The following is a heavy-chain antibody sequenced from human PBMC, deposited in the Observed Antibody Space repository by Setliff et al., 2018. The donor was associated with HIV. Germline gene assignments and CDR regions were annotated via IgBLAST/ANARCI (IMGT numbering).Heavy chain of an antibody. CDR3: TTAKEVWLAEGGFDY. CDR1: GYTFTTHA. D-gene: IGHD6-19*01. V-gene: IGHV1-3*01. J-gene: IGHJ4*02. Sequence: ASVKVSCKASGYTFTTHAMHWVRQAPGQRLEWMGWINAGNGDTIYAQKFQGRVTMTEDASTDTAYMQLTSLRSEDTAVYYCTTAKEVWLAEGGFDYWGQGTLVTVSS. CDR2: INAGNGDT.